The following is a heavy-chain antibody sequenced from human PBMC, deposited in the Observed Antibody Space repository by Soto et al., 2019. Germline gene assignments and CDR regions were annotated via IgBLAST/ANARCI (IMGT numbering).Heavy chain of an antibody. D-gene: IGHD3-22*01. Sequence: GSLRLSCAASGFTFSSYAMHWVRQAPGKGLEWVAVISYDGSNKYYADSVKGRFTISRDNSKNTLYLQMNSLRAEDTAVYYCASIESYYYDSSAPGSFDIWGQGKMVTVSS. V-gene: IGHV3-30-3*01. J-gene: IGHJ3*02. CDR1: GFTFSSYA. CDR3: ASIESYYYDSSAPGSFDI. CDR2: ISYDGSNK.